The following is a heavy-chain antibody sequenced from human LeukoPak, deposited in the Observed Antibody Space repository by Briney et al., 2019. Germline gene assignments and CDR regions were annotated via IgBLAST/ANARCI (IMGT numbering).Heavy chain of an antibody. CDR2: INHSGST. V-gene: IGHV4-34*01. CDR3: ARRSVVVVAATRKAFDI. D-gene: IGHD2-15*01. Sequence: PSETLSLTCTVSGGSISSYYWSWIRQPAGKGLEWIGEINHSGSTNYNPSLKSRVTISVDTSKNQFSLKLSSVTAADTAVYYCARRSVVVVAATRKAFDIWGQGTMVTVSS. J-gene: IGHJ3*02. CDR1: GGSISSYY.